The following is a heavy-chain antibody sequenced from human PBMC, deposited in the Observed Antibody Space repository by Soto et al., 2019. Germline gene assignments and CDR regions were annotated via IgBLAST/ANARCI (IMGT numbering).Heavy chain of an antibody. V-gene: IGHV3-23*01. D-gene: IGHD4-17*01. CDR1: GFTFSSYA. J-gene: IGHJ4*02. Sequence: EVQLLESGGGLVQPGGSLRLSCTASGFTFSSYAMSWVRQAPGKGLEWVSGISGSGSSTYYAESVKGRFTISRVNSKNTLYLQMNSLRAEDMALYYCAKERATVTTLADYWGQGTLVTVPS. CDR3: AKERATVTTLADY. CDR2: ISGSGSST.